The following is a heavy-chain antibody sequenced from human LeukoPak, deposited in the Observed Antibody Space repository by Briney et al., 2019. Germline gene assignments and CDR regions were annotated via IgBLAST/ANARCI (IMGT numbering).Heavy chain of an antibody. D-gene: IGHD6-19*01. CDR3: ARGVRQWLLTYYFDY. J-gene: IGHJ4*02. CDR1: GFSFSSYE. Sequence: GGSLRLSCAASGFSFSSYEMNWVRQAPGKGLEWVSYISSSGSTIYYADSVKGRFTISRDNAKNSLYLQMNSLRAEDTAVYYCARGVRQWLLTYYFDYWGQGTLVTVSS. CDR2: ISSSGSTI. V-gene: IGHV3-48*03.